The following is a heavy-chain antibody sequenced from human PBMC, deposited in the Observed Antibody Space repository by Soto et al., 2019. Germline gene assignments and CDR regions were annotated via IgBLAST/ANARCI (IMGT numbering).Heavy chain of an antibody. Sequence: SETLSLTCIVSGGSISSSSYYWGWIRQPPRKGLEWIGSIYYSGSTYYNPSLKSRVTISVDTSKNQFSLKLSSVTAADTAVYYCAGYNSGWYTRYFDYWGQGTLVTVSS. CDR1: GGSISSSSYY. V-gene: IGHV4-39*01. J-gene: IGHJ4*02. D-gene: IGHD6-19*01. CDR2: IYYSGST. CDR3: AGYNSGWYTRYFDY.